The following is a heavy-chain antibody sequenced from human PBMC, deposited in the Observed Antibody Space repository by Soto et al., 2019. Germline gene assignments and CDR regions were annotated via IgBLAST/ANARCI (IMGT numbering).Heavy chain of an antibody. V-gene: IGHV1-46*01. D-gene: IGHD5-18*01. Sequence: QVQLVQSGAEVKKPGASVKVSCKASGYTFTSYYMHWVRQAPGQGLEWMGIINPSGGSTTYAQKFRGGVTMTRDTSTSTVYMELSSLRSEATAVYYCARVGGYSYGGVDYWGQGTLVTVSS. CDR2: INPSGGST. J-gene: IGHJ4*02. CDR3: ARVGGYSYGGVDY. CDR1: GYTFTSYY.